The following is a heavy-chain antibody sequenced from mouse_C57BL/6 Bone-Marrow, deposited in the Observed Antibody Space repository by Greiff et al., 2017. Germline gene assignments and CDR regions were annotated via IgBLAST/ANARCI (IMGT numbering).Heavy chain of an antibody. D-gene: IGHD1-1*01. CDR1: GYTFTDYE. V-gene: IGHV1-15*01. Sequence: QVQLQQSGAELVRPGASVTLSCKASGYTFTDYEMHWVKQTPVHGLEWIGAIDPETGGTAYNQKFKGKAILTADKSSSTAYMELRSLTSEDSAVDYCDYGTPYAMGYWGQGTSVTVSS. J-gene: IGHJ4*01. CDR2: IDPETGGT. CDR3: DYGTPYAMGY.